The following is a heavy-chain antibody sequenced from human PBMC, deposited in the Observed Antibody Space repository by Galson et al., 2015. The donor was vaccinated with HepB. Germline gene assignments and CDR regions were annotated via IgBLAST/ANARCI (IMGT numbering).Heavy chain of an antibody. CDR2: INPNSGGT. D-gene: IGHD5-12*01. J-gene: IGHJ4*02. V-gene: IGHV1-2*02. CDR1: GYTFTGYY. Sequence: SVKVSCKASGYTFTGYYMHWVRQAPGQGLEWMGWINPNSGGTNYAQKFQGRVTMTRDTSISTAYMELSRLRSDDTAVYYCARDWTAGYSGYESLGYWGQGTLVTVSS. CDR3: ARDWTAGYSGYESLGY.